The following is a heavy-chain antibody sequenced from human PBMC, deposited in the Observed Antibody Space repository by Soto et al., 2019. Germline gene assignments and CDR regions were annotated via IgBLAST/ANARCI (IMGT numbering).Heavy chain of an antibody. CDR2: INTHTGGT. D-gene: IGHD2-8*01. Sequence: QVPLVQSGAEVKKPAASVKVSCKASGYKCTDYYIHWVRHAPGQGLEWMGWINTHTGGTNYAPELQGWVTITRDTSISTAYMEVPRLRSDDTAVYYFGRVHDLNGPNWVDGWGQGTLVTVSS. V-gene: IGHV1-2*04. CDR3: GRVHDLNGPNWVDG. J-gene: IGHJ5*02. CDR1: GYKCTDYY.